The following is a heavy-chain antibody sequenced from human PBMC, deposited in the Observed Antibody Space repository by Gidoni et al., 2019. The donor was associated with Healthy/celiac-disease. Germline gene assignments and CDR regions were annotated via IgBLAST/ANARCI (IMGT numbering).Heavy chain of an antibody. Sequence: EVQLGESGGGLVKPGGSRRLSCAASGFTFSNAWMNWVRQAPGKGMEWVGRIKSKPDGGTTDYAAPVKGRFTISRDDSKNTAVYYCTTEYYYDSSGYYYSGDYWGQGTLVTVSS. CDR2: IKSKPDGGTT. J-gene: IGHJ4*02. CDR1: GFTFSNAW. V-gene: IGHV3-15*07. D-gene: IGHD3-22*01. CDR3: SGDY.